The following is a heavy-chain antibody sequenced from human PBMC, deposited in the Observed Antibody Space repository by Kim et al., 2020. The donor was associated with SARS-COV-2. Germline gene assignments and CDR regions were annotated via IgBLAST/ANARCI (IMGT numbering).Heavy chain of an antibody. CDR1: GGSISNDNW. CDR2: IYQSGSP. Sequence: SETLSLTCAVSGGSISNDNWWSWVRQPPGKGLEWIGEIYQSGSPNYNPSLKSRVTISLDKSKSQFSLKLTSVTAADTALYYCARRNYYDSTGYWGYWGQG. CDR3: ARRNYYDSTGYWGY. D-gene: IGHD3-22*01. J-gene: IGHJ4*02. V-gene: IGHV4-4*02.